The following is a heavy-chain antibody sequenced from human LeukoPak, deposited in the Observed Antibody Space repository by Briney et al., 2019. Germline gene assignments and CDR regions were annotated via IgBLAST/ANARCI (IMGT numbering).Heavy chain of an antibody. CDR3: AKLIAVAGTGFDY. D-gene: IGHD6-19*01. CDR2: ISGSGGST. Sequence: GGSLRLSCAASGFTFSSYAMSWVRQAPGGGLEWVSAISGSGGSTYYADSVKGRFTISRDNSKNTLYLQMNSLRAEDTAVYYCAKLIAVAGTGFDYWGQGTLVTVSS. CDR1: GFTFSSYA. J-gene: IGHJ4*02. V-gene: IGHV3-23*01.